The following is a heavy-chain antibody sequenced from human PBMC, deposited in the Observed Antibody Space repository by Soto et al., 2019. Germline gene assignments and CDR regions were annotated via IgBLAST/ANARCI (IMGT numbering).Heavy chain of an antibody. Sequence: PGGSLRLSCAASGFTFSSYAMSWVRQAPGKGLEWVSAISGSGGSTYYADSVKGRFTISRDNSKSTLYLQMNSLRAEDTAVYYCAKDLREAALAYYGMDVWGQGTTVTVSS. D-gene: IGHD6-13*01. CDR1: GFTFSSYA. V-gene: IGHV3-23*01. CDR3: AKDLREAALAYYGMDV. CDR2: ISGSGGST. J-gene: IGHJ6*02.